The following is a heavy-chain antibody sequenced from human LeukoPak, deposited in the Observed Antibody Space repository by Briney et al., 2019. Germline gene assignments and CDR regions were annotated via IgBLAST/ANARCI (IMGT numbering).Heavy chain of an antibody. D-gene: IGHD2-15*01. Sequence: GASVKASCKGSGYTFTNYAVHWVRQAPGQRLEWLGWINPGNGDTKYSQNFQGRVTVTSDTSAATAYVELNSLTSEDTAVYYRARERWHCRVNCYSVYYYALDVWGQGTTVTVSS. CDR1: GYTFTNYA. CDR3: ARERWHCRVNCYSVYYYALDV. CDR2: INPGNGDT. V-gene: IGHV1-3*01. J-gene: IGHJ6*02.